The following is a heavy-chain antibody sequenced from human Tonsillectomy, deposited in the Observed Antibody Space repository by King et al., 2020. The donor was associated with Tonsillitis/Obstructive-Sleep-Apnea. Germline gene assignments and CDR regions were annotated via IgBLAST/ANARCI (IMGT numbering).Heavy chain of an antibody. Sequence: HVQLVQSGAEVKKPGSSVKVSCTASGGTFSSYAISWVRQAPGQGPEWMGRIIPLLDIANYAQKFQGRVTITADKSTSTAYMELSSLRSEDAAVYYCAADNRVAPSPGTIYSYYYMDVWGKGTTVTVSS. CDR1: GGTFSSYA. CDR3: AADNRVAPSPGTIYSYYYMDV. CDR2: IIPLLDIA. J-gene: IGHJ6*03. D-gene: IGHD3-10*01. V-gene: IGHV1-69*04.